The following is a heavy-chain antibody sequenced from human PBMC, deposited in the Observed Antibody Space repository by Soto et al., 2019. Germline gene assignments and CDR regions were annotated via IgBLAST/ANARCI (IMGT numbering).Heavy chain of an antibody. V-gene: IGHV4-4*07. Sequence: SETLSLTCIVSGGSISNYYWSWIRQPAGKGLEWIGRIYTRVGTNYNPSLKSRVTISVDTSKNQFSPKLSSVTAADTAVYYCARYSSRYNWFDPWGQGTLVTVSS. D-gene: IGHD6-13*01. J-gene: IGHJ5*02. CDR1: GGSISNYY. CDR3: ARYSSRYNWFDP. CDR2: IYTRVGT.